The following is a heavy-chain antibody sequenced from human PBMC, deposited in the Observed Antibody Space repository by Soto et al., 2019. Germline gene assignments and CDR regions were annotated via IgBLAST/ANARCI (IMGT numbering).Heavy chain of an antibody. Sequence: ASVKVSCKVSGYTLTELSIHWVRQAPGKGLEWMGGFDPEDGETIYAQKFQGRVTMTEDTSTDIAYMELSSLRSEDTAVYYCATDSGVTRNYYYGMDVCGQGNTVTVSS. CDR2: FDPEDGET. CDR3: ATDSGVTRNYYYGMDV. V-gene: IGHV1-24*01. D-gene: IGHD3-3*01. CDR1: GYTLTELS. J-gene: IGHJ6*02.